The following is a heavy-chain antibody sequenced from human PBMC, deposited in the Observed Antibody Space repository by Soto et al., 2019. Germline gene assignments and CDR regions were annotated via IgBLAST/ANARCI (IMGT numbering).Heavy chain of an antibody. CDR2: VYATGTS. Sequence: SATLSLTCSVSGGSMSKFDWSWIRKTAGKGLEWMGRVYATGTSDYNPSLRSRIAMSVDISKKTFSLRLRSVTAADTGVYYCVRDGSKTLRDCFDPWGQGILVTVSS. D-gene: IGHD4-17*01. CDR3: VRDGSKTLRDCFDP. J-gene: IGHJ5*02. CDR1: GGSMSKFD. V-gene: IGHV4-4*07.